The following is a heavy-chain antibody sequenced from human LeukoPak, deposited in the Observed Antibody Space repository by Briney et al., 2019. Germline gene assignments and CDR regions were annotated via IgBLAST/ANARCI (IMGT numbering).Heavy chain of an antibody. D-gene: IGHD5-24*01. V-gene: IGHV4-38-2*01. J-gene: IGHJ4*02. CDR3: ARRSNGYNV. CDR2: IYYSGST. Sequence: PSETLSLTCAVSGYSISSGCHWGWIRQPPGKGLEWIGSIYYSGSTYYNPALKSRVTISVDTSKNQFSLKLSSVTAADTAVYFCARRSNGYNVWGQGILVTVSS. CDR1: GYSISSGCH.